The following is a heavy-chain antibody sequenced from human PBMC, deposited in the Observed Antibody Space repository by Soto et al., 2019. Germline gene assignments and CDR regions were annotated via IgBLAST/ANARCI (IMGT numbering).Heavy chain of an antibody. Sequence: PSATLSLTCTVSGGSVSSGSYYWSWIRQPPGNGLEYIWYLYYSCSTNYNPSLKSRVTISVDTPKNQFSLKLPSVTAADTAIYYCARGQAFWTGYYRMPYYFDYWGQGTLVTVSS. CDR3: ARGQAFWTGYYRMPYYFDY. CDR2: LYYSCST. J-gene: IGHJ4*02. V-gene: IGHV4-61*01. D-gene: IGHD3-3*01. CDR1: GGSVSSGSYY.